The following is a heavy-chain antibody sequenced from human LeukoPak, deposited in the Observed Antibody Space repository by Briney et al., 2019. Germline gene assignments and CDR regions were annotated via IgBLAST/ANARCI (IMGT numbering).Heavy chain of an antibody. CDR3: ARGYYYDSSGYYGNGAFDI. Sequence: ASVKVSCKASGYTCTGYYMHWVRQAPGQGLEWMGWINPNSGGTNYAQKFQGRVTMTRDTSISTAYMELSRLRSDDTAVHYCARGYYYDSSGYYGNGAFDIWGQGTMVTVSS. J-gene: IGHJ3*02. CDR1: GYTCTGYY. D-gene: IGHD3-22*01. CDR2: INPNSGGT. V-gene: IGHV1-2*02.